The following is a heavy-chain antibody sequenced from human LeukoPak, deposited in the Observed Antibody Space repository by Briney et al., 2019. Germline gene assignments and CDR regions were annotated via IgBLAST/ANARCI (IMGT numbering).Heavy chain of an antibody. CDR3: ARRRHVPTDYYYYGMDV. CDR2: IYPGDSDT. CDR1: GYRFTSYW. Sequence: GESLKISCKGSGYRFTSYWSGWVRQMPGKGLEWMGIIYPGDSDTRYSPSFQGQVTISADKSISTAYLQWSSLKASDTAMYYCARRRHVPTDYYYYGMDVWGQGTTVTVSS. D-gene: IGHD2-2*01. V-gene: IGHV5-51*01. J-gene: IGHJ6*02.